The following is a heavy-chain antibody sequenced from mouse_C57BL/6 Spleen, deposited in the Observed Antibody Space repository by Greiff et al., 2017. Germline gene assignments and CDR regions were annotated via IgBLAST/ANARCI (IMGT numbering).Heavy chain of an antibody. V-gene: IGHV14-3*01. D-gene: IGHD1-1*01. CDR1: GFNFKNTY. CDR2: IDPANGNT. CDR3: AGRYGSSYGYFDF. Sequence: EVQLQQSVAELVRPGASVKLSCTASGFNFKNTYMHWVKQRPEQGLEWIGRIDPANGNTKYAPKFQGKATITADTSSNTAYLQLSSLTSEDTAIYYWAGRYGSSYGYFDFWGTGTTLTVSS. J-gene: IGHJ1*03.